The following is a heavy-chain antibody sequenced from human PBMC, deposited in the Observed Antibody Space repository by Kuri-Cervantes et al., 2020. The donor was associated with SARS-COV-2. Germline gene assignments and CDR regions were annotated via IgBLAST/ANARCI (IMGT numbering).Heavy chain of an antibody. CDR3: ARNLGAFDI. J-gene: IGHJ3*02. CDR2: IYHSGST. V-gene: IGHV4-39*07. Sequence: ESLKISCTVSGGSISSSSYYWGWIRQPPGKGLEWIGYIYHSGSTYYNPSLKSRVTISVDRSKNQFSLKLSSVTAADTAVYYCARNLGAFDIWGQGTMVTVSS. CDR1: GGSISSSSYY.